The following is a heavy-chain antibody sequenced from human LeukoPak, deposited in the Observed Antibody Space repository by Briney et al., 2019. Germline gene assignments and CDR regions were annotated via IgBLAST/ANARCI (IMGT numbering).Heavy chain of an antibody. J-gene: IGHJ4*02. V-gene: IGHV3-9*01. CDR3: AKDARLGYCSSTSCYARGGFDY. CDR2: ISWNSGSI. Sequence: PGRSLRLSCAASGFTFDDYAMHWVRQAPGKGLEWVSGISWNSGSIGYADSVKGRFTISRDDAKNSLYLQMNSLRAEDTALYYCAKDARLGYCSSTSCYARGGFDYWGRGTLVTVSS. CDR1: GFTFDDYA. D-gene: IGHD2-2*01.